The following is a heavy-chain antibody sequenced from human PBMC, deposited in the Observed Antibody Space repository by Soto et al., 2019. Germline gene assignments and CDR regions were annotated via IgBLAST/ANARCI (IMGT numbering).Heavy chain of an antibody. CDR3: ARDRSNSPDFFDF. D-gene: IGHD6-6*01. CDR2: IYYTGST. V-gene: IGHV4-30-4*01. CDR1: GGSISSDDHY. Sequence: QVQLQESGPGLVKPSQTLSLTCTVSGGSISSDDHYWTWIRQPPGKGLEWIGYIYYTGSTNYNPSLKSRVTISVDTSKNQCSLKVNSVTAADTAVYYCARDRSNSPDFFDFWGQGTLVTVSS. J-gene: IGHJ4*02.